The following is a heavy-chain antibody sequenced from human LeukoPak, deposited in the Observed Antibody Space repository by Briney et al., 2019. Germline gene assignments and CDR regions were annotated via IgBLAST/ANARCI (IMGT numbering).Heavy chain of an antibody. J-gene: IGHJ4*02. V-gene: IGHV4-39*01. CDR1: GGSISSSSYY. Sequence: SETLSLTCTVSGGSISSSSYYWGWIRQPPGKGLEWIGSIYYSGSTYYNPSLKSRVTISVDTSKNQFSLKLSSVTAADTAVYYCARGSPETYYYGSGSFFRWGQGTLVTVSS. CDR3: ARGSPETYYYGSGSFFR. CDR2: IYYSGST. D-gene: IGHD3-10*01.